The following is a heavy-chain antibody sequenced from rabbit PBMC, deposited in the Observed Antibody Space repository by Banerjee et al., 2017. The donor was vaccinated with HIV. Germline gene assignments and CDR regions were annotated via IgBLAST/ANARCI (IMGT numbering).Heavy chain of an antibody. Sequence: QEQLVESGGGLVQPEGSLTLTCKASGFTLSSYWMCWVRQAPGKGLELIACIYTSGGSTWYASWAKGRFTISKTSSTTVTLQMTSLTAADTATYFCARSAYTGSSATYTYYFNLWGQGTLVTVS. V-gene: IGHV1S45*01. CDR1: GFTLSSYW. CDR3: ARSAYTGSSATYTYYFNL. CDR2: IYTSGGST. D-gene: IGHD1-1*01. J-gene: IGHJ4*01.